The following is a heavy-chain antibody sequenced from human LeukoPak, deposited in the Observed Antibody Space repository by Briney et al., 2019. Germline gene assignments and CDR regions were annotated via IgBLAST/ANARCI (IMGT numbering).Heavy chain of an antibody. D-gene: IGHD3-22*01. CDR3: ARGWVPSDITLK. Sequence: PGGSLRHSCAASGFTFSNYWMHWVRQAPGKGLVWVSRINSDERDTNYADSVKGRFTISRDNARNTVYLQMNSLRAEDTAVYYCARGWVPSDITLKWGQGTMVTVSS. CDR1: GFTFSNYW. V-gene: IGHV3-74*01. J-gene: IGHJ3*01. CDR2: INSDERDT.